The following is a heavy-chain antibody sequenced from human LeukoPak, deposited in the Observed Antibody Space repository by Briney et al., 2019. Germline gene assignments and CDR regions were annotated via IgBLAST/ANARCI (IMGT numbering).Heavy chain of an antibody. Sequence: GASVKVSCKGSRYIFTGYYIHWVRQAPGQGLEWMGWINPNSGGTNYAQKFQGRVTMTRDTSISTVYMELSRLRADDTAVYYWASSSVGALGYWGQGTLVTVSS. CDR3: ASSSVGALGY. V-gene: IGHV1-2*02. D-gene: IGHD1-26*01. CDR1: RYIFTGYY. J-gene: IGHJ4*02. CDR2: INPNSGGT.